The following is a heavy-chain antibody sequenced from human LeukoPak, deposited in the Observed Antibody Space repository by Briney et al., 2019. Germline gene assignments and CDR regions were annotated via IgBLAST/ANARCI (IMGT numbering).Heavy chain of an antibody. J-gene: IGHJ3*01. CDR2: ISSDGET. CDR3: ARGPVRGAFDF. Sequence: GESLRLSCAASGYFFRSYDMHWVRLVTGKGLQWLSTISSDGETLYSGSVMGRFTISRENAKTSLYLQMNSLRVEDTAVYYCARGPVRGAFDFWGPGTTVLVSS. D-gene: IGHD3-10*02. V-gene: IGHV3-13*01. CDR1: GYFFRSYD.